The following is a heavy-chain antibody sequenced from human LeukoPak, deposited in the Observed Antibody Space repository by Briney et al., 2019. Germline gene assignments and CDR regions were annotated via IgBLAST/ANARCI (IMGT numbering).Heavy chain of an antibody. Sequence: ASVKVSCKASGYTFTSYYMHWVRQAPGQGLEWMGIINPSGGSTSYAQKFQGRVTMTRDMSTSTVYMELSSLRSEDTAVYYCARDSSIAARPGTFDYWGRGTLVTVSS. J-gene: IGHJ4*02. D-gene: IGHD6-6*01. V-gene: IGHV1-46*01. CDR2: INPSGGST. CDR1: GYTFTSYY. CDR3: ARDSSIAARPGTFDY.